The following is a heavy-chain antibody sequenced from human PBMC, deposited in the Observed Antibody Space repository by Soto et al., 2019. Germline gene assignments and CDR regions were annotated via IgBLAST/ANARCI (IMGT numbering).Heavy chain of an antibody. D-gene: IGHD6-19*01. CDR1: GGSISSSSNY. Sequence: QLQLQESGPGLVKTSETLSLTCTVSGGSISSSSNYWGWIRQPPGKGLEWIGSIYYSGSTYYNPSLKSRVTISVDTSKNQFSLKLSSVTAADTAVYYCAILAAGYWYFDLWGRGTLVTVSS. CDR2: IYYSGST. CDR3: AILAAGYWYFDL. J-gene: IGHJ2*01. V-gene: IGHV4-39*01.